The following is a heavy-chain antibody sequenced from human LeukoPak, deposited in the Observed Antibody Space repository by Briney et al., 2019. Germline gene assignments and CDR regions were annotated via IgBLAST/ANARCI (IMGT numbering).Heavy chain of an antibody. Sequence: QPGRSLGLSCAASGFTFDDYAMPWVRQAPGKGLEWVSGISWNSGSIGYADSVKGLFTISRDNAKNSLYLQMNSLRAEDTALYYCAKETYYYDSSGYYGVIDYWGQGTLVTVSS. CDR2: ISWNSGSI. CDR1: GFTFDDYA. J-gene: IGHJ4*02. V-gene: IGHV3-9*01. D-gene: IGHD3-22*01. CDR3: AKETYYYDSSGYYGVIDY.